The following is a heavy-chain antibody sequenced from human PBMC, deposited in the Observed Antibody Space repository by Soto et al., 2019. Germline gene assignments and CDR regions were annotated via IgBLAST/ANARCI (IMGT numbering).Heavy chain of an antibody. CDR2: INPSGGTT. Sequence: ASVKVSCKASGYTFTNYHIHWVRQAPEDGLEWMGRINPSGGTTIYAQKFHGRVTMTRDTSTSTVYMELSSLRSEDTAVYYCAREVLIDLTYFDYWGQGALVPVSS. V-gene: IGHV1-46*01. J-gene: IGHJ4*02. D-gene: IGHD3-9*01. CDR1: GYTFTNYH. CDR3: AREVLIDLTYFDY.